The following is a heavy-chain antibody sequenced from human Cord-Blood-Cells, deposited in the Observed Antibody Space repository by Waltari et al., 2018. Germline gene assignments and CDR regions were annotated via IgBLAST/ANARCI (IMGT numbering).Heavy chain of an antibody. CDR2: INHSGST. D-gene: IGHD5-18*01. CDR3: ARVGGGYSYGFLDY. Sequence: QVQLQQWGAGLLKPSETLSLTCAVYGGSFSGYYWSWIRQPPGKGLEWIGEINHSGSTNYNPSIKSRVTISVDTSKNQFSLKLSSVTAADTAVYYCARVGGGYSYGFLDYWGQGTLVTVSS. CDR1: GGSFSGYY. J-gene: IGHJ4*02. V-gene: IGHV4-34*01.